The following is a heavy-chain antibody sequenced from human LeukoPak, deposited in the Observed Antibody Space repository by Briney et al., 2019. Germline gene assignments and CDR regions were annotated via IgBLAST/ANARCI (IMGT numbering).Heavy chain of an antibody. D-gene: IGHD5-18*01. Sequence: ASVKVSCKASGYSFSNHDINWVRKATGQGLEWMGWMNANSEYTGYSRKFQGRVTMTRNTSTNTAYMELSSLRSEDTAVYYCARISDSNWYFDLWGRGTLVTVSS. CDR2: MNANSEYT. V-gene: IGHV1-8*02. CDR3: ARISDSNWYFDL. CDR1: GYSFSNHD. J-gene: IGHJ2*01.